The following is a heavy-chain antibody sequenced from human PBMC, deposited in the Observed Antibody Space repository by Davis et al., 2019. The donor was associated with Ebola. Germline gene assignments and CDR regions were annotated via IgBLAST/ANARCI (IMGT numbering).Heavy chain of an antibody. J-gene: IGHJ5*02. D-gene: IGHD4-11*01. CDR1: GGSFSGYY. CDR2: INHSGST. CDR3: ARDLGYSRFDP. V-gene: IGHV4-34*01. Sequence: MPSETLSLTCAVYGGSFSGYYWSWIRQPPGKGLEWIGEINHSGSTNYNPSLKSRVTISVDTSKNQFSLKLSSVTAADTAVYYCARDLGYSRFDPWGQGTLVTVSS.